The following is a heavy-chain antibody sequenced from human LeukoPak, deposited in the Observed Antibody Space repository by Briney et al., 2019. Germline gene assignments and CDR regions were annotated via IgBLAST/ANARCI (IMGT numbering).Heavy chain of an antibody. J-gene: IGHJ4*02. CDR3: ARHHIVSTGTFDY. V-gene: IGHV4-59*08. CDR1: GGSISGYH. Sequence: SETLSLTCTVSGGSISGYHWSWIRQPPGKGQEWIGYIYYGGSTNYNPSLKSRVTISLDTSKNQFSLKLNSVTAADTAVYYCARHHIVSTGTFDYWGQGTLVTVSS. D-gene: IGHD5/OR15-5a*01. CDR2: IYYGGST.